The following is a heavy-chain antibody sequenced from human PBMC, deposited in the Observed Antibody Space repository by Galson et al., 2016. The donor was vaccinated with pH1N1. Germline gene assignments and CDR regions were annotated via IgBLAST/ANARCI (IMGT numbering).Heavy chain of an antibody. D-gene: IGHD4-17*01. Sequence: PALVKPTQTLTLTCTFSGFSLSTSGVGVGWIRQPPGKALEWLALIYWNDDKRYSPSLKSRLTITKDTSKNQVVLTMTNMDPLDTATYYCAHSLYGDYVGWFDPWGQGTLVTVSS. CDR3: AHSLYGDYVGWFDP. CDR1: GFSLSTSGVG. J-gene: IGHJ5*02. V-gene: IGHV2-5*01. CDR2: IYWNDDK.